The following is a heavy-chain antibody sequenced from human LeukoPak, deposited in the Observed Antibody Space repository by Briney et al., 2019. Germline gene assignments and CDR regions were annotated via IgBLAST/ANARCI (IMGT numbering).Heavy chain of an antibody. J-gene: IGHJ4*02. D-gene: IGHD3-22*01. CDR1: GFTFSSYS. V-gene: IGHV3-7*03. CDR3: ARRAGDYSHPYDY. Sequence: PGGSLRLSCAASGFTFSSYSMSWVRQAPGKGLEWVATIKVDGSQKHYVDSVKGRFTISRDNSKNTLYLQMNSLRAEDTAVYYCARRAGDYSHPYDYWGQGTLVTVSS. CDR2: IKVDGSQK.